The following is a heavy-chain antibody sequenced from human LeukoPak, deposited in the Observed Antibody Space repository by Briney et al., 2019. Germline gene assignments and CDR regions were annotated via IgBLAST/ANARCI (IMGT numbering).Heavy chain of an antibody. D-gene: IGHD5-12*01. CDR3: ARDHSGYADAFDI. CDR2: INPSGGST. J-gene: IGHJ3*02. Sequence: ASVKVSCKASGYTFTSYYMHWVRQAPGQGLEWMGIINPSGGSTSYAQKFQGRVTMTRDMSTSTVYMELSSLRSEDTAVYYCARDHSGYADAFDIWGQGTMVTVSS. CDR1: GYTFTSYY. V-gene: IGHV1-46*01.